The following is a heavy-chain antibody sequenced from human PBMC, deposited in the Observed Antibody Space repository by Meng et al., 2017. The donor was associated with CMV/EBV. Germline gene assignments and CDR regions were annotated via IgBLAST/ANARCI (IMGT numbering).Heavy chain of an antibody. CDR3: TSDSGSYYPPPLFDY. D-gene: IGHD1-26*01. CDR2: IKSKTDGGTT. V-gene: IGHV3-15*01. J-gene: IGHJ4*02. CDR1: GFTFSNAW. Sequence: VQLVQAGAEVKKPGGSLRLSCVASGFTFSNAWMSWVRQAPGKGLEWVGRIKSKTDGGTTDYAAPVKGRFTISRDDSKNTLYLQMNSLKTEDTAVYYCTSDSGSYYPPPLFDYWGQGTLVTVSS.